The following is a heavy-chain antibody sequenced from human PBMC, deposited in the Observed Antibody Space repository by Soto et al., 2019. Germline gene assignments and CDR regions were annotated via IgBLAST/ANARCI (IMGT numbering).Heavy chain of an antibody. Sequence: SETLSLTCTVSGGSISSGGYYWSWIRQHPGKGLEWIGHIYYSGNTYYNPSLKSRVTISVDTSKNQFSLKLSSVTAADTAVYYCARARGITGTIGMDVWGQGTTVTVSS. D-gene: IGHD1-7*01. J-gene: IGHJ6*02. CDR1: GGSISSGGYY. CDR2: IYYSGNT. CDR3: ARARGITGTIGMDV. V-gene: IGHV4-31*03.